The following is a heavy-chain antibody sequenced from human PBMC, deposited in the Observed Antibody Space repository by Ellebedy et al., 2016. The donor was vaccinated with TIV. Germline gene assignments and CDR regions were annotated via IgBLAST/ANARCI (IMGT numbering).Heavy chain of an antibody. CDR3: AREDSDTWAFDC. V-gene: IGHV3-64*01. D-gene: IGHD3-22*01. CDR1: GFTFSNYA. Sequence: PGGSLRLSCAASGFTFSNYAMHWVRQAPGKGLEYVSAINTYGTTTHYAKSVRCRFTISRDNSKNTLFLQMGGLRADDMAIYYCAREDSDTWAFDCWGQGTLVTVSS. CDR2: INTYGTTT. J-gene: IGHJ4*02.